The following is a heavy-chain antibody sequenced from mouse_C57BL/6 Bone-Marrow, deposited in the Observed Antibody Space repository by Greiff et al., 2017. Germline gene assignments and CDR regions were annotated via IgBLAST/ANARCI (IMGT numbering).Heavy chain of an antibody. CDR2: IYPGDGDT. J-gene: IGHJ1*03. V-gene: IGHV1-82*01. Sequence: QVQLQQSGPELVKPGASVKISCKASGYAFSSSWMNWVKQRPGKGLEWIGRIYPGDGDTNYNGKFKGKATLTADKSSSTAYMQLSSLTSEDSAVYFCARAPHYYGSRLDWYFDVWGTGTTVTVSS. CDR3: ARAPHYYGSRLDWYFDV. D-gene: IGHD1-1*01. CDR1: GYAFSSSW.